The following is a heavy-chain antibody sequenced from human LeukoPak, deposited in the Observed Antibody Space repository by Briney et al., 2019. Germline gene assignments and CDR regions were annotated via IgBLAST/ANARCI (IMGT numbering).Heavy chain of an antibody. CDR1: GFSFSNYA. J-gene: IGHJ4*02. CDR2: ISYDGSNK. D-gene: IGHD3-16*02. Sequence: PGRSLRLSCAASGFSFSNYAMHWVRQAPGKGLEWVAVISYDGSNKYYADSVKGRFTISRDNSENTLYLQMNSLRAEDTAVYYCAGFWGSYRLDYWGQGTLVTVSS. V-gene: IGHV3-30-3*01. CDR3: AGFWGSYRLDY.